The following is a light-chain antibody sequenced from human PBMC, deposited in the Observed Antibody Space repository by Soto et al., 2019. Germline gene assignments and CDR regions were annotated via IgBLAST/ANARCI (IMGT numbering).Light chain of an antibody. CDR2: GAS. CDR1: QSVSSNY. V-gene: IGKV3-20*01. CDR3: QQYDTSPRT. J-gene: IGKJ1*01. Sequence: EIVLTQSPGTLSLSPGERATLSCRASQSVSSNYLAWYQQERGQAPRLLIYGASSRATGMPSRFSGSGSGTDFTLTISRLEPERFAVYYCQQYDTSPRTFGQGTKVEI.